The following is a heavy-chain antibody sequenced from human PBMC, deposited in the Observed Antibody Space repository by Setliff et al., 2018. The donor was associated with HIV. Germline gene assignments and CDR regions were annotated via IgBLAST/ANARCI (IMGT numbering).Heavy chain of an antibody. V-gene: IGHV1-46*01. Sequence: ASVKVSCKASGYTFTSYYVHWVRQTPGQGLEWMGILNPSGDSTAYAQKFQGRFTMSRDTSTSTVYMELSRLRSDDTAVYYCARGGYHGFGSYGDYWGQGPLVTVSS. CDR3: ARGGYHGFGSYGDY. D-gene: IGHD3-10*01. CDR1: GYTFTSYY. J-gene: IGHJ4*02. CDR2: LNPSGDST.